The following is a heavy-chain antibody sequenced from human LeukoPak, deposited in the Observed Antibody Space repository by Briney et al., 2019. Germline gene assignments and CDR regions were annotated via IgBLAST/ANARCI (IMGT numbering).Heavy chain of an antibody. CDR3: AKDYYDSSGYQRSGY. D-gene: IGHD3-22*01. CDR2: IRYDGSNK. V-gene: IGHV3-30*02. J-gene: IGHJ4*02. CDR1: GFTFSSYG. Sequence: GGSLGLSCAASGFTFSSYGMHWVRQAPGKGLEWVAFIRYDGSNKYYADSVKGRFTISRDNSKNTLYLQMNSLRAEDTAVYYCAKDYYDSSGYQRSGYWGQGTLVTVSS.